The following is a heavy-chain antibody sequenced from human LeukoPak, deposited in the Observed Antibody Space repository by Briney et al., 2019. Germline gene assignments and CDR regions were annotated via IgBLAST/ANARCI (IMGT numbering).Heavy chain of an antibody. Sequence: PSETLSLTCAVSGYSISSGYYWGWIRQPPGKGLEWIGSIYHSGNTYYKPSLKSRVTISIDTSKNQFSLKLSSVTAADTAVYYCASRITMIVVGGRRAFDIWGQGTIVTVSS. CDR1: GYSISSGYY. CDR2: IYHSGNT. V-gene: IGHV4-38-2*01. D-gene: IGHD3-22*01. CDR3: ASRITMIVVGGRRAFDI. J-gene: IGHJ3*02.